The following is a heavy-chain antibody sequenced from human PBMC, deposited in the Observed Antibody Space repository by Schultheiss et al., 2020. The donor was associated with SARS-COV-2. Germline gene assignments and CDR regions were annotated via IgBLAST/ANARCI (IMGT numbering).Heavy chain of an antibody. Sequence: GGSLRLSCAASGFTFSSYAMHWVRQAPGKGLEWVAVIWYDGSNKYYADSVKGRFTISRDNSKNTLYLQMNSLRAEDTAVYYCAKDIVVVVAAMDYWGQGTLVTVSS. D-gene: IGHD2-15*01. CDR3: AKDIVVVVAAMDY. CDR2: IWYDGSNK. J-gene: IGHJ4*02. V-gene: IGHV3-30*04. CDR1: GFTFSSYA.